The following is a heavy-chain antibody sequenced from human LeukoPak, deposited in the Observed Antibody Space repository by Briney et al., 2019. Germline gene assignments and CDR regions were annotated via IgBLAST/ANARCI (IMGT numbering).Heavy chain of an antibody. CDR3: AKGASVSGWLPSIDY. J-gene: IGHJ4*02. Sequence: GGILRLSCAASGFTFSSYGMSWVRQAPGKGLEWVSAISGTGGSTYYADSVKGRFTISRDNSKNKNTLYLQMNSLRVEDTAVYYCAKGASVSGWLPSIDYWGQGTLVTVSS. CDR2: ISGTGGST. V-gene: IGHV3-23*01. CDR1: GFTFSSYG. D-gene: IGHD6-19*01.